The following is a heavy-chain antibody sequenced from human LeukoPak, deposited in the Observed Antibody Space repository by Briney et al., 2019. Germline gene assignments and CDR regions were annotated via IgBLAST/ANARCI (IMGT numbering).Heavy chain of an antibody. CDR2: ISGSGVTT. V-gene: IGHV3-23*01. J-gene: IGHJ4*02. Sequence: RSGGSLRLSCAASGFTFISYAMSWVRQAPGKGLEWVSAISGSGVTTYYADSVKGRFTISRDNSKNTLYLQMNSLRAEDTALYYCAKDRDYYLVGFFDYWGQGTLVTVSS. D-gene: IGHD3-10*01. CDR3: AKDRDYYLVGFFDY. CDR1: GFTFISYA.